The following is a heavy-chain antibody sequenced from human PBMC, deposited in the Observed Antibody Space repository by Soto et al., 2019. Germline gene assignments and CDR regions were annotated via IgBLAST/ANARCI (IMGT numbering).Heavy chain of an antibody. J-gene: IGHJ4*02. D-gene: IGHD3-3*01. CDR1: RFTFSSNY. Sequence: XESLRLSSAACRFTFSSNYMSGVRQAPGKGLEWVSVIYSGGSTYYADSVKGRFTISRDNSKNTLYLQMNSLRAEDTAVYYCARGGITIFGVVTNFDYWGQGTLVTVSS. CDR3: ARGGITIFGVVTNFDY. V-gene: IGHV3-53*01. CDR2: IYSGGST.